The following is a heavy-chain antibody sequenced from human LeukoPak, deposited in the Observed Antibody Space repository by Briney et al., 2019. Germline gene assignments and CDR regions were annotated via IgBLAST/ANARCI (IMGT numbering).Heavy chain of an antibody. D-gene: IGHD6-19*01. J-gene: IGHJ4*02. Sequence: PGRSLRLSCAASGFTFSLYALHWARQAPGKGLEWVAVISSDGRNKYYTDSVKGRFSVSRDNSKNTLYLHMSSLRTEDSAIYYCARDYFTAVAGSGSYFDYWGQGTLVTVSS. CDR2: ISSDGRNK. CDR3: ARDYFTAVAGSGSYFDY. V-gene: IGHV3-30*04. CDR1: GFTFSLYA.